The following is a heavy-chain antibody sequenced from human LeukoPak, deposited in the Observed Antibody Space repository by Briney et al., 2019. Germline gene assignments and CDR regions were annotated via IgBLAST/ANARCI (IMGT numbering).Heavy chain of an antibody. V-gene: IGHV1-18*01. CDR3: ARALLRYCSSTSCYWFDP. CDR2: ITPYNGNT. J-gene: IGHJ5*02. CDR1: GYTFASYG. Sequence: ASVKVSCKASGYTFASYGISWVRQAPGQGLEWMGWITPYNGNTNYAQKFQGRVSMTTDTSTTTAYMELSSLRSEDTAVYYCARALLRYCSSTSCYWFDPWGQGTLVTVSS. D-gene: IGHD2-2*01.